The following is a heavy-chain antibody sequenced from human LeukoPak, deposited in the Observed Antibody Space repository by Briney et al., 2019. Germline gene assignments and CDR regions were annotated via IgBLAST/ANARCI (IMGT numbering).Heavy chain of an antibody. CDR2: IIPIFGTA. CDR1: GGTFSSYA. CDR3: ARATAPYGAFDP. V-gene: IGHV1-69*05. D-gene: IGHD4/OR15-4a*01. Sequence: SVKVSCKASGGTFSSYAISWVRQAPGQGLEWMGGIIPIFGTANYAQKFQGRVTITTDESTSTAYMELSSLRSADTAVYYCARATAPYGAFDPWGQGTLVTVSS. J-gene: IGHJ5*02.